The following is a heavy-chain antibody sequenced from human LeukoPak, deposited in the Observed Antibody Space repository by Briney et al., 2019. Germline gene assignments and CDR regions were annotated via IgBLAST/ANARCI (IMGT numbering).Heavy chain of an antibody. Sequence: PSETLSLTCTVSGGSISSYYWTWIRQPPGKGLEWIGYIYYSGSTNYNPSLKSRVTISVDTSKNQFSLKLTSVTATDTAVYYCARGVNSGYFDYCGQGTLVTVSS. CDR3: ARGVNSGYFDY. D-gene: IGHD1-26*01. CDR1: GGSISSYY. CDR2: IYYSGST. J-gene: IGHJ4*02. V-gene: IGHV4-59*01.